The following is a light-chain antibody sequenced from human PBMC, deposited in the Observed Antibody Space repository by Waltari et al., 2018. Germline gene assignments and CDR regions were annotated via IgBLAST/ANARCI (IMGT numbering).Light chain of an antibody. CDR2: GAS. CDR3: QQSYSTPYT. V-gene: IGKV1-39*01. J-gene: IGKJ2*01. Sequence: DIQMTQSPSSLPASVGDRVTITCRASQSISSHLNWYQQKPGKAPKRLIYGASSLQSGVPSRFSGSGSGTDFTLTISSLQPEDVATYYCQQSYSTPYTFGQGTKLEIK. CDR1: QSISSH.